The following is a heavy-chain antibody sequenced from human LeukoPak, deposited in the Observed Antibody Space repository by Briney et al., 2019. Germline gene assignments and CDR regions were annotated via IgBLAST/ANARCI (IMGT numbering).Heavy chain of an antibody. CDR1: GYSFTGYY. D-gene: IGHD2-8*01. Sequence: ASVKVSCKASGYSFTGYYMHWVRQAPGQGLEWMGWINPKNGDTKCVQKFQGRVTMTRDMSISTAYMDLSSLRSDDTAVYYCVRALLVPSHWAFDIWGQGTLVTVSS. J-gene: IGHJ3*02. V-gene: IGHV1-2*02. CDR3: VRALLVPSHWAFDI. CDR2: INPKNGDT.